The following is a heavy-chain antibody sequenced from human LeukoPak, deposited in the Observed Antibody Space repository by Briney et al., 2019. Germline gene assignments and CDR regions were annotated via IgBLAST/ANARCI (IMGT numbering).Heavy chain of an antibody. V-gene: IGHV3-33*01. CDR2: IWYDGTNK. D-gene: IGHD5-18*01. Sequence: GRSLRLSCAASGFSFSSYGMHWVRQAPGKGLEWVAVIWYDGTNKYYADSVKGRFTISRDNSKNTLYLQMNSLRAEDTAVYYCARDQRGFSYSKYYFDYWGQGTLVTVSA. CDR1: GFSFSSYG. CDR3: ARDQRGFSYSKYYFDY. J-gene: IGHJ4*02.